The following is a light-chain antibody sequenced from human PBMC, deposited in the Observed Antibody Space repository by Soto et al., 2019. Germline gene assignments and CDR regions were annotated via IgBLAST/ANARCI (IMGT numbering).Light chain of an antibody. CDR3: QQYGESMYT. CDR1: QSVSSNY. V-gene: IGKV3-20*01. Sequence: EIVLTQSPGTLSLSPGERATLSCRASQSVSSNYLVWYQQKPGQAPRHLIYGASTRATGIPDRFTGSGSGTDFTLTISRLEPEDFAVYYCQQYGESMYTFGQGTKLEIK. J-gene: IGKJ2*01. CDR2: GAS.